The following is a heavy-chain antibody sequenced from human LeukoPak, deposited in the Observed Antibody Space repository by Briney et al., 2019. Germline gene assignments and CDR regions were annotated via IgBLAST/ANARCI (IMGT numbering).Heavy chain of an antibody. J-gene: IGHJ4*02. CDR2: ISSSSSYI. CDR1: GFTFSSYS. V-gene: IGHV3-21*01. D-gene: IGHD6-19*01. Sequence: GGSLRLSCAASGFTFSSYSMNWVRQAPGKGLEWVSSISSSSSYIYYADSVKGRFTISRDNAKNSLYLQMNSLRAEDTAVYYCARDLKQWLVRPFDYWGQGTLVTVSS. CDR3: ARDLKQWLVRPFDY.